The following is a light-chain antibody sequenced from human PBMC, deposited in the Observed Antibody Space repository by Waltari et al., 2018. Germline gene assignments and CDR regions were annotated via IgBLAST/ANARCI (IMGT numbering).Light chain of an antibody. J-gene: IGLJ3*02. CDR2: LNSNGSH. CDR1: SGHKNYT. V-gene: IGLV4-69*01. Sequence: QLALTQSPSASASLGASVRLTCSLSSGHKNYTIAWHQQQPERGPRYLMNLNSNGSHTRGDGIPDRLSGSSSGAERYLTISSLQSEDEADYYCQTWGTGIVVFGGGTKLTVL. CDR3: QTWGTGIVV.